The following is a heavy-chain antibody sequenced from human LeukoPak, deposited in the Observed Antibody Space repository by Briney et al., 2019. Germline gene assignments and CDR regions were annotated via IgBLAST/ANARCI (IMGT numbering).Heavy chain of an antibody. Sequence: SETLSLTCAVYGGSFSGYYWSWIRQPPGKGLEWIGEINHSGSTNYNPSLKSRVTISVDTSKNQFSLKLSSVTAADTAVYYCAKETPEEQLVYDAFDIWGQGTMVTVSS. CDR1: GGSFSGYY. J-gene: IGHJ3*02. D-gene: IGHD6-13*01. V-gene: IGHV4-34*01. CDR3: AKETPEEQLVYDAFDI. CDR2: INHSGST.